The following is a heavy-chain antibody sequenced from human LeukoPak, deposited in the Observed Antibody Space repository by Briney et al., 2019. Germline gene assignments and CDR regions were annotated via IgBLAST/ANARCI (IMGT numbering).Heavy chain of an antibody. D-gene: IGHD4-17*01. V-gene: IGHV3-23*01. Sequence: PGGSLRLSCAASEFSVGSNYMTWVRQAPGKGLEWVSSISGSGGRTHYADSVRGRFTISRDNSKNTLYLQMDSLRAEDTAVYYCATPPTVTRNYWGQGTLVTVSS. CDR2: ISGSGGRT. CDR1: EFSVGSNY. J-gene: IGHJ4*02. CDR3: ATPPTVTRNY.